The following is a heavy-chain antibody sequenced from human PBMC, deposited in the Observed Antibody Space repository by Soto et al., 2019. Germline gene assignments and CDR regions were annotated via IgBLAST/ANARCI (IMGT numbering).Heavy chain of an antibody. J-gene: IGHJ6*02. CDR3: AREGGDSSGYYPIYYYGMDV. D-gene: IGHD3-22*01. V-gene: IGHV1-46*01. CDR1: GYTFTSYY. Sequence: QVQLVQSGAEVKKPGASVKVSCKASGYTFTSYYMHWVRQAPGQGLEWMGIINPSGGSTSYAQKFQGRVTMTRDTSTSTVYMELSSLRSEDTAVYYCAREGGDSSGYYPIYYYGMDVWGQGTTVTVSS. CDR2: INPSGGST.